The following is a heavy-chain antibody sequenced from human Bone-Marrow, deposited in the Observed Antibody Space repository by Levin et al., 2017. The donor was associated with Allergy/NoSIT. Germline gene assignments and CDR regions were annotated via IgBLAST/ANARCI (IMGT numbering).Heavy chain of an antibody. D-gene: IGHD3-3*01. CDR2: ISAYNGNT. V-gene: IGHV1-18*01. CDR3: ARVEVRITIFGVVIILRGMDV. J-gene: IGHJ6*02. Sequence: ASVKVSCKASGYTFTSYGISWVRQAPGQGLEWMGWISAYNGNTNYAQKLQGRVTMTTDTSTSTAYMELRSLRSDDTAVYYCARVEVRITIFGVVIILRGMDVWGQGTTVTVSS. CDR1: GYTFTSYG.